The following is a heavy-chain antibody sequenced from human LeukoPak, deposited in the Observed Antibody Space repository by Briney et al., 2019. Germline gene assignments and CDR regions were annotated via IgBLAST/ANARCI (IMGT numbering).Heavy chain of an antibody. CDR3: ARGAYYYGSGSYFDY. J-gene: IGHJ4*02. CDR1: GFTFRSYS. CDR2: IDPSSTYI. Sequence: GGSLRLSCAASGFTFRSYSMNWVRQAPGKGLEWVSAIDPSSTYIYYADSVKGRFTISRDNAKNSLYLQMNSLRAEDTAVYYCARGAYYYGSGSYFDYWGQGTLVTVSS. D-gene: IGHD3-10*01. V-gene: IGHV3-21*04.